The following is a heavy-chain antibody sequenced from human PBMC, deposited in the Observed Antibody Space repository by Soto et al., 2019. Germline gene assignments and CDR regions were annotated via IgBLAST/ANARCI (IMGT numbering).Heavy chain of an antibody. CDR3: ARDDVLCDGGRCYGVPLDV. CDR2: IQSGGPT. D-gene: IGHD2-15*01. J-gene: IGHJ6*04. V-gene: IGHV3-66*01. CDR1: GFTVSSKY. Sequence: GGSLILSCAASGFTVSSKYMSWVRQAPGKGLEWVSLIQSGGPTYYADSVKGRFTISRDTSENTLHLQMDSLRAEDTAVYYCARDDVLCDGGRCYGVPLDVWGKGTKVTVSS.